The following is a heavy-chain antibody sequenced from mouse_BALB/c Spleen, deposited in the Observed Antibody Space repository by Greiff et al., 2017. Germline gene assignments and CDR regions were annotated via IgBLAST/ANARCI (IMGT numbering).Heavy chain of an antibody. J-gene: IGHJ2*01. CDR3: ASRYFDY. CDR2: INPGSGGT. V-gene: IGHV1-54*03. CDR1: GYAFTNYL. Sequence: LVESGAELVRPGTSVKVSCKASGYAFTNYLIEWVKQRPGQGLEWIGVINPGSGGTNYNEKFKGKATLTADKSSSTAYMQLSSLTSDDSAVYFCASRYFDYWGQGTTLTVSS.